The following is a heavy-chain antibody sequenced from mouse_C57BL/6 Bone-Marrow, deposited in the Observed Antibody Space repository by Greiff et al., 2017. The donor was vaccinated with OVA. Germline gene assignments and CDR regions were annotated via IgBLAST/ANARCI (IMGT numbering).Heavy chain of an antibody. J-gene: IGHJ2*01. Sequence: VQLQQSGAELVKPGASVKLSCKASGYTFTSYWMQWVKQRPGQGLEWIGEIDPSDSYTNYNQKFKGKATLTVDTSSSTAYMQLSSLTSEDSAVYYCARFITTVVATGDYWGQGTTLTVSS. CDR2: IDPSDSYT. CDR3: ARFITTVVATGDY. D-gene: IGHD1-1*01. CDR1: GYTFTSYW. V-gene: IGHV1-50*01.